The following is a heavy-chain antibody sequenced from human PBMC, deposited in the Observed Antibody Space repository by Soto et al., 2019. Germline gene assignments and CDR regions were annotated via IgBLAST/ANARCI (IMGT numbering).Heavy chain of an antibody. D-gene: IGHD3-10*01. Sequence: QLQLQESGSGLVKPSQTLSLTCAVSGGSISSGGYSWSWIRQPPGKGLEWIGYIYHSGSTYYNPSLKARVTISVYRAKNQFSLKLSSVPAADTAVYYCARENNVLPGGYFDYWGQGTLVTVSS. CDR1: GGSISSGGYS. CDR3: ARENNVLPGGYFDY. CDR2: IYHSGST. V-gene: IGHV4-30-2*01. J-gene: IGHJ4*02.